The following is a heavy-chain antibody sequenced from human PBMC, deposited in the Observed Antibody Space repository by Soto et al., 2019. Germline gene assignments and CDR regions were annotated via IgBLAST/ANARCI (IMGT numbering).Heavy chain of an antibody. CDR3: ARGRIFLDFLDF. V-gene: IGHV1-2*02. J-gene: IGHJ4*01. CDR1: GYTFSGYY. CDR2: INPSSGGT. D-gene: IGHD3-3*01. Sequence: ASVNVSCKASGYTFSGYYIHWVRQAPGQGLELMAWINPSSGGTKYAQKFQGRVTMTRXXXXXXAXLELSRLRSDDTAVYYCARGRIFLDFLDFWG.